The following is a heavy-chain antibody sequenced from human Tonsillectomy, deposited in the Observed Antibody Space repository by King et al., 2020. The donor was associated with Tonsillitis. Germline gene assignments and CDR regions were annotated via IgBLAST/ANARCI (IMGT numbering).Heavy chain of an antibody. CDR2: ISGSGSST. J-gene: IGHJ6*02. Sequence: VQLVESGGGLVQPGGSLRLSCGASRFTFSSYAMSWVRQAPGKGLEWVSSISGSGSSTYYADSVRSRFIISRDSSKDTLYLQMNSLRVEDTAVYYCAKSPSSVWFWFYGMAVWGQGTTVTVSS. D-gene: IGHD6-19*01. CDR3: AKSPSSVWFWFYGMAV. V-gene: IGHV3-23*04. CDR1: RFTFSSYA.